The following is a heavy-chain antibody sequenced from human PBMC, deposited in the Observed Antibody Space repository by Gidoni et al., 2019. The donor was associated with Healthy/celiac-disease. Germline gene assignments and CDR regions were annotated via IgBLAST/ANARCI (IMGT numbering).Heavy chain of an antibody. CDR3: TRRDGDSLDYYYYYGMDV. V-gene: IGHV3-73*02. Sequence: EVQLVESGGGLVQPGGSLKLSCAASGFTFSGSAMHWVRQASGKGLGLVGRIRSKANSYATAYAASVKGRFTISRDDSKNTAYLQMNSLKTEDTAVYYCTRRDGDSLDYYYYYGMDVWGQGTTVTVSS. CDR1: GFTFSGSA. CDR2: IRSKANSYAT. D-gene: IGHD4-17*01. J-gene: IGHJ6*02.